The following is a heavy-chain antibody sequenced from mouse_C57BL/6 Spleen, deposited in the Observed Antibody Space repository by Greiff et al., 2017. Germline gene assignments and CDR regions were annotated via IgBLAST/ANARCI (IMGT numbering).Heavy chain of an antibody. Sequence: QVQLQQPGAELVKPGASVKVSCKASGYTFTSYWMHWVKQRPGQGLEWIGRIHPSDGDTNYNEKFKGKATLTVDKSSSTAYMQLSSLTSEDSAVFYGENSDSNDGFDYWGQGTTVTVSS. CDR1: GYTFTSYW. CDR3: ENSDSNDGFDY. CDR2: IHPSDGDT. J-gene: IGHJ2*01. D-gene: IGHD2-12*01. V-gene: IGHV1-74*01.